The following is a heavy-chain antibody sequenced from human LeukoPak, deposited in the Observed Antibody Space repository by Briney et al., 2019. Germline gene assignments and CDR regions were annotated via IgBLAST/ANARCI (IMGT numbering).Heavy chain of an antibody. CDR2: ISAYNGNT. CDR1: GYIFTGYY. D-gene: IGHD3-22*01. J-gene: IGHJ1*01. Sequence: ASVKVSCKASGYIFTGYYMHWVRQAPGQELEWMGWISAYNGNTNYAQKLQGRVTMTTDTSTSTAYMELRSLRSDDTAVYYCARDLVGYYYDSSGYSPFQHWGQGTLVTVSS. V-gene: IGHV1-18*04. CDR3: ARDLVGYYYDSSGYSPFQH.